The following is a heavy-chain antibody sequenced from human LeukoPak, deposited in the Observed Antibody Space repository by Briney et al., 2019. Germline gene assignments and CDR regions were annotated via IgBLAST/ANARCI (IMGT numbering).Heavy chain of an antibody. Sequence: GASVKVSCKASGCTFTSYGISWVRQAPGQGLEWMGWISAYNGNTNYAQKLQGRVTMTTDTSTGTAYMELRSLRSDDTAVYYCARDRLVSSESPQGYWGQGTLVTVSS. J-gene: IGHJ4*02. D-gene: IGHD6-6*01. V-gene: IGHV1-18*04. CDR1: GCTFTSYG. CDR2: ISAYNGNT. CDR3: ARDRLVSSESPQGY.